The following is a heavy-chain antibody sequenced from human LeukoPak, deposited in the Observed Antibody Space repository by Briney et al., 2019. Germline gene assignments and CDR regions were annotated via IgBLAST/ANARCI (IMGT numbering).Heavy chain of an antibody. CDR2: INHNGNVN. D-gene: IGHD6-13*01. Sequence: GGSLRLSCAASGFTFSSYWMNWARQAPGKGLEWVASINHNGNVNYYVDSVKGRFTISRDNSKNSLYLQMNSLRTEDTALYYCAKDIGSKPIYGMDVWGQGTTVTVSS. J-gene: IGHJ6*02. V-gene: IGHV3-7*03. CDR1: GFTFSSYW. CDR3: AKDIGSKPIYGMDV.